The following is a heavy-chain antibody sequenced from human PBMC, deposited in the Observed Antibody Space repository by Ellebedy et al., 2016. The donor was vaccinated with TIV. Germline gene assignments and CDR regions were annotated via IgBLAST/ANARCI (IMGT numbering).Heavy chain of an antibody. V-gene: IGHV3-23*01. CDR3: ANYKNTGGSVWLSDAFDV. CDR1: GFTFSTYW. CDR2: IGGSGDEI. D-gene: IGHD5-24*01. J-gene: IGHJ3*01. Sequence: PGGSLRLSCAASGFTFSTYWMGWVRQAAGKGLEWVATIGGSGDEIHYADSVRGRFSISRDNFKNTLCLQMNSLRAEDTAVYYCANYKNTGGSVWLSDAFDVWGQGTMVTVSS.